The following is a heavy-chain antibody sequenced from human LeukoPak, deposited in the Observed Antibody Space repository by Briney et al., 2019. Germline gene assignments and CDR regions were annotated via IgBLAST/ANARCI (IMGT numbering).Heavy chain of an antibody. Sequence: GGSVRLSCGASGLLYSNYSMRWVRQAPGKGLEWVTSISCSGGTTYYADSVKGRFTISRDNSKNTLYVQMNSLRAEDTAVYYCAKEEGYIYGLLDYWGQGTLVTVSS. V-gene: IGHV3-23*01. CDR1: GLLYSNYS. D-gene: IGHD5-18*01. J-gene: IGHJ4*02. CDR2: ISCSGGTT. CDR3: AKEEGYIYGLLDY.